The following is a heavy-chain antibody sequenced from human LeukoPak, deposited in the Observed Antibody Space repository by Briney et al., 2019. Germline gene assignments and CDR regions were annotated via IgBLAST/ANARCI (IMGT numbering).Heavy chain of an antibody. Sequence: GGSLRLSCAASGFTFSSYAMSWVRQAPGKGLEWVSAISGSGGSTYYADSVKGRFTISRDNSKNTLYLQMNSLRAEDTAVYYCAKGNGGYYYDSTGYRDGYFDYWGQGALVTVSS. CDR2: ISGSGGST. CDR3: AKGNGGYYYDSTGYRDGYFDY. J-gene: IGHJ4*02. D-gene: IGHD3-22*01. CDR1: GFTFSSYA. V-gene: IGHV3-23*01.